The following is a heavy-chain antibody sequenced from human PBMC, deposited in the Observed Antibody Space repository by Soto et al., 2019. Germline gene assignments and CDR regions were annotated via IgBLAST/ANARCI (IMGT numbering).Heavy chain of an antibody. CDR1: GFTFSNAW. J-gene: IGHJ4*02. CDR3: TTSLIVVVPAACDY. CDR2: IKSKTDGGTT. D-gene: IGHD2-2*01. Sequence: GGSLRLSCAASGFTFSNAWMSWVRQAPGKGLEWVGRIKSKTDGGTTDYAAPVKGRFTISRDDSKNTLYLQMNSLKTEDTAVYYCTTSLIVVVPAACDYWGQGTLVTVSS. V-gene: IGHV3-15*01.